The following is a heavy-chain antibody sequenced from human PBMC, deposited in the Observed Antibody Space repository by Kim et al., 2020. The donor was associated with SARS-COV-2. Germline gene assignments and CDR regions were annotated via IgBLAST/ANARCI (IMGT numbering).Heavy chain of an antibody. Sequence: GGSLRLSCAASGFTVSSNYMSWVRQAPGKGLEWVSVIYSGGSTYYADSVKGRFTISRDNSKNTLYLQMNSLRAEDTAVYYCARETFGELSFDYWGQGTLVTVSS. V-gene: IGHV3-53*01. CDR2: IYSGGST. CDR1: GFTVSSNY. D-gene: IGHD3-10*01. J-gene: IGHJ4*02. CDR3: ARETFGELSFDY.